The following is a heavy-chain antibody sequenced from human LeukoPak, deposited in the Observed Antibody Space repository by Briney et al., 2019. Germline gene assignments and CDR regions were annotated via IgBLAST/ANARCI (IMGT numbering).Heavy chain of an antibody. CDR1: GYTFTSYD. V-gene: IGHV1-8*01. CDR3: ARAKYSYDSGVY. CDR2: MNPNSGVT. Sequence: ASVKVSCKASGYTFTSYDINWVRQATGQGLEWMGWMNPNSGVTGYAQKLQGRVTMTTDTSTSTAYMELRSLRSDDTAVYYCARAKYSYDSGVYWGQGTLVTVSS. D-gene: IGHD2-15*01. J-gene: IGHJ4*02.